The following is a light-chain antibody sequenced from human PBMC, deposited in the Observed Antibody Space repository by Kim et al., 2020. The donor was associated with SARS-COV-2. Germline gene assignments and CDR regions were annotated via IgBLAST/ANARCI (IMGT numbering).Light chain of an antibody. CDR2: AAS. J-gene: IGKJ1*01. CDR1: QGISTY. Sequence: ASVGERVTITCRASQGISTYLAWYQQKPGRAPNLLIYAASTLQSGVPSRFSGSGSGTEFTLTISSLQPEDFATYYCQQLNSYPRTFGQGTKVDIK. V-gene: IGKV1-9*01. CDR3: QQLNSYPRT.